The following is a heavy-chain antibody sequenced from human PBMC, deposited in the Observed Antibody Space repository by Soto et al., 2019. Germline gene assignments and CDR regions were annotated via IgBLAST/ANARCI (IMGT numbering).Heavy chain of an antibody. CDR2: INHSGST. J-gene: IGHJ6*02. CDR1: GGSFSGYY. Sequence: QVQLQQWGAGLLKPSETLSLTCGVYGGSFSGYYWSWIGQPPGKGLEWIGEINHSGSTNYNPSLKSRVTILVDTSKNQFSLKLSSVTAAETAVYYCARGAGSGWDYYYYGMDVWGQGTTVTVSS. CDR3: ARGAGSGWDYYYYGMDV. V-gene: IGHV4-34*01. D-gene: IGHD6-19*01.